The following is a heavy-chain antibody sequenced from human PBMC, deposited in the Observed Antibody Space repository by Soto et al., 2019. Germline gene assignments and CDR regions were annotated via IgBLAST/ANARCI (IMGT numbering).Heavy chain of an antibody. V-gene: IGHV4-4*02. CDR2: VFHTGST. Sequence: QVHLQESGPGLVKPSGTLSLTCTIAGGSISTCNCWTCVRQPPGKGREWIGEVFHTGSTNCNPSLRSGVTMSVDSSKNQFSLHLSSVTAADTAFCFSARGWDWSFADWGQGTRVTVSS. D-gene: IGHD1-1*01. CDR3: ARGWDWSFAD. CDR1: GGSISTCNC. J-gene: IGHJ4*02.